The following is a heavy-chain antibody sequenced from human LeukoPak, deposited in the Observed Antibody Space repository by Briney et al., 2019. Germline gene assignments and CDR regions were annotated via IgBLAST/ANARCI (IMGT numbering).Heavy chain of an antibody. D-gene: IGHD2-15*01. CDR1: GFSFSHYA. V-gene: IGHV3-30*04. CDR3: AKGYCSGGSCYGYYMDV. CDR2: ISYNGGNK. J-gene: IGHJ6*03. Sequence: GGSLRLSCAASGFSFSHYAIHWVRQAPGKGLEWVSLISYNGGNKYYADSVKGRFTISRDNSKNTLYLQMNSLRAEDTAVYYCAKGYCSGGSCYGYYMDVWGKGTTVTVSS.